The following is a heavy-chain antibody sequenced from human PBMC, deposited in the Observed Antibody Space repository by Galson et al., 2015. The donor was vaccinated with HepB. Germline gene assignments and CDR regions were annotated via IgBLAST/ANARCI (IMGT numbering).Heavy chain of an antibody. D-gene: IGHD2-21*02. CDR1: GDSVSSNSAA. CDR3: ARQAMTADFDY. Sequence: CAISGDSVSSNSAAWSWIRQSPSRGLEWLGRTFYRSKWYSDYAVSVKSRITINPDTSKNQFSLQLNSVTPEDTAVYYCARQAMTADFDYWGQGTLVTVSS. V-gene: IGHV6-1*01. J-gene: IGHJ4*02. CDR2: TFYRSKWYS.